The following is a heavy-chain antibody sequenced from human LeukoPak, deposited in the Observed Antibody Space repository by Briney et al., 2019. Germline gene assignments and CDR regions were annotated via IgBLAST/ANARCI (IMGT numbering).Heavy chain of an antibody. V-gene: IGHV3-33*01. J-gene: IGHJ4*02. Sequence: GGSLRLSCAASGFSFSGYGMHWVRQAPGKGLEWVAVIWYDGSNKYYEDSVKGRFTISRDTSTNTLYLQMNSLRVDDTAVYYCARDNYCSSTDCYNFDYWGQGTLVTVSS. D-gene: IGHD2-2*02. CDR1: GFSFSGYG. CDR2: IWYDGSNK. CDR3: ARDNYCSSTDCYNFDY.